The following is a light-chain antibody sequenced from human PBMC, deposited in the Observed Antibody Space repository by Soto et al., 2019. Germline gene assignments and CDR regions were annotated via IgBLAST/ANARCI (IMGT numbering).Light chain of an antibody. V-gene: IGLV2-14*01. J-gene: IGLJ2*01. Sequence: QSVLTQPPSVSGSPGQRVTISCTGSSSDIGGYFSVYWYQQHPGKAPQLLIYDNTKRPSGVSKRFSGSKSGTTASLTISGLQAEDEADYYCRSYTSSRTVVFGTGTKLTVL. CDR2: DNT. CDR3: RSYTSSRTVV. CDR1: SSDIGGYFS.